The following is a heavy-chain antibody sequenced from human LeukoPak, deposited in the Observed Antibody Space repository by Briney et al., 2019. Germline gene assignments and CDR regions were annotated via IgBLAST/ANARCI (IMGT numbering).Heavy chain of an antibody. D-gene: IGHD4-23*01. J-gene: IGHJ6*02. CDR1: GYTFTSYD. V-gene: IGHV1-8*01. Sequence: RASVKVSCKASGYTFTSYDINWVRQATGQGLEWMGWVNPNSGNTGYAQKFQGRVTMTRNTSISTAYMELSSLRSEDTAVYYCASMLRWSVYYYGMDVWGQGTTVTVSS. CDR3: ASMLRWSVYYYGMDV. CDR2: VNPNSGNT.